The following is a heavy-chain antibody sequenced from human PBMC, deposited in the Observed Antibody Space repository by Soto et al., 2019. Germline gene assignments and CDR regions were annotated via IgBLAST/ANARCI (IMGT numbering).Heavy chain of an antibody. Sequence: SVKVSCKASGGTFSSYAISWVRQAPGQGLEWMGGIIPIFGIANYAQKFQGRVTITADESTSTAYMELSSLRSEDTAVYYCAREVGNDYGDYVPWFDPWGQGTLVTVS. CDR1: GGTFSSYA. J-gene: IGHJ5*02. CDR2: IIPIFGIA. V-gene: IGHV1-69*13. CDR3: AREVGNDYGDYVPWFDP. D-gene: IGHD4-17*01.